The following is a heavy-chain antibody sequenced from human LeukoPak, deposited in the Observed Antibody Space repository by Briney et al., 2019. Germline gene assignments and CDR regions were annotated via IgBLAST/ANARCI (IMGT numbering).Heavy chain of an antibody. CDR1: GGSVTSYY. V-gene: IGHV4-59*02. J-gene: IGHJ4*02. Sequence: AETLSLTCTVSGGSVTSYYWSWIRQPPGKGLEWIGYIYYSGSSKYNPALNSRVTISVDTSNNQFPLKLSSGTAAETAVYYYSRGPGSRWYLKDYWGQGALVTVSS. D-gene: IGHD6-13*01. CDR2: IYYSGSS. CDR3: SRGPGSRWYLKDY.